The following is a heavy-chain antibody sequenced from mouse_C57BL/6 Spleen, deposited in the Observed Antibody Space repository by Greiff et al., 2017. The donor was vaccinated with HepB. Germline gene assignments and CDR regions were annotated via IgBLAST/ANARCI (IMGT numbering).Heavy chain of an antibody. D-gene: IGHD5-5*01. CDR3: ARTTTPYAMDY. V-gene: IGHV1-69*01. CDR2: IDPSDSYT. J-gene: IGHJ4*01. Sequence: VQLQQPGAELVMPGASVKLSCKASGYTFTSYWMHWVKQRPGQGLEWIGEIDPSDSYTNYNQKFKGKSTLTADKSSSTAYMQLSSLTSEDSAVYFCARTTTPYAMDYWGQGTSVTVSS. CDR1: GYTFTSYW.